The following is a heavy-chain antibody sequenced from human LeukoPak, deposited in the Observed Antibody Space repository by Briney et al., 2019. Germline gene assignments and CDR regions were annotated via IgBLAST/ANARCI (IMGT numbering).Heavy chain of an antibody. Sequence: PGGSLRLSCGASGFTFSSYGMHWVRQAPGKGLEWVAFIRYDGSNKYYADSVKGRFTISRDNSKNTLYLQMNSLRAEDTAVYYCAKDRDLYYYYYMDVWGKGTTVTISS. CDR3: AKDRDLYYYYYMDV. CDR2: IRYDGSNK. J-gene: IGHJ6*03. V-gene: IGHV3-30*02. CDR1: GFTFSSYG. D-gene: IGHD3-10*01.